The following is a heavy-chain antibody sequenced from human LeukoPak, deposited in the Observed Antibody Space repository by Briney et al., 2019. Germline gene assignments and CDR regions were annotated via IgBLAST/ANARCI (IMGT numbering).Heavy chain of an antibody. J-gene: IGHJ4*02. V-gene: IGHV4-39*01. CDR2: IFYSGNT. D-gene: IGHD3-22*01. CDR3: ASTSDTYYYDTSGYAAFDY. Sequence: SETLSLTCTVSGGSISNYYWGWIRQAPGMRLEWIGNIFYSGNTYYNPSLKSRVTISVDTSKNQFSLKLSSVTAADTAVYYCASTSDTYYYDTSGYAAFDYWGQGTLVIVSS. CDR1: GGSISNYY.